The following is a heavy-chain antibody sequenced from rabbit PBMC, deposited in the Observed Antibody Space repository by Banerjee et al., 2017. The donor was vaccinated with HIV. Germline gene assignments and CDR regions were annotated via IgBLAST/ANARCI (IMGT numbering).Heavy chain of an antibody. V-gene: IGHV1S45*01. J-gene: IGHJ4*01. CDR2: IYPDYGST. CDR1: GFSFSNKYV. CDR3: ARDAGYAAYGYVDLNL. Sequence: QEQLEESGGGLVKPEGSLTLTCTVSGFSFSNKYVMCWVRQAPGKGLEWIAYIYPDYGSTDYASWVNGRFTISLDNAQNTVFLQMTSLTAADTATYFCARDAGYAAYGYVDLNLWGPGTLVTVS. D-gene: IGHD6-1*01.